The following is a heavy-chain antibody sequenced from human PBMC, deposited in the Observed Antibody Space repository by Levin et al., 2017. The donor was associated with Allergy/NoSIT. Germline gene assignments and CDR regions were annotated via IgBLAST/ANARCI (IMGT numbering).Heavy chain of an antibody. J-gene: IGHJ6*02. Sequence: GSLRLSCTVSGASISSYYWSWIRQPPGKGLEWIGYIYYSGSTNYNPSLKSRVTMSVDTSKNQFSLKLTSVTAADTAVYYCARDTYYYGMDGWGQGTTVTVSS. CDR3: ARDTYYYGMDG. CDR2: IYYSGST. CDR1: GASISSYY. V-gene: IGHV4-59*08.